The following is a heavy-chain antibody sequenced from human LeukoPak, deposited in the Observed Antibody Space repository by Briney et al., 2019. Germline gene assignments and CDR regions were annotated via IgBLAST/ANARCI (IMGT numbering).Heavy chain of an antibody. J-gene: IGHJ4*02. Sequence: GGSLRLSCAASGFTFSSYGMHWVRQAPGKGLEWVAVISYDGSNKYYADSVKGRFTISRDNSKNTLYLQMNSLRAEDTAVYYCAKDVTRVITGFFDYWGQGTLVTVSS. D-gene: IGHD3-22*01. CDR1: GFTFSSYG. CDR3: AKDVTRVITGFFDY. CDR2: ISYDGSNK. V-gene: IGHV3-30*18.